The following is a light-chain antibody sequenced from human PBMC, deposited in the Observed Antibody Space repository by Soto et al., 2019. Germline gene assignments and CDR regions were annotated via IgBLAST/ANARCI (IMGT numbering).Light chain of an antibody. Sequence: EIVLTQSPGTLSMSPGERATLSCRASQGVSSNLAWYQQKPGQAPRLLMYGASTRATGIPARFSGSGSGTEFTLTISSLQSEDFAVYYCQQYNNWPPWTFGQGTKVDIK. V-gene: IGKV3-15*01. CDR2: GAS. CDR1: QGVSSN. J-gene: IGKJ1*01. CDR3: QQYNNWPPWT.